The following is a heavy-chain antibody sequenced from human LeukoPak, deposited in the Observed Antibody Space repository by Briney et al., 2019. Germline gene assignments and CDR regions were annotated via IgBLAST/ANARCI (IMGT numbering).Heavy chain of an antibody. D-gene: IGHD1-20*01. V-gene: IGHV4-39*01. J-gene: IGHJ4*02. Sequence: SETLSLTCTVSGGSISSSYYYWGWIRQPPGKGLEWIGSIYYSGSTYYNPSLKSRVTISVDTSKNQFSLKLSSVTAADTAVYYCATDPPITGRVVDYWGQGTLVTVSS. CDR1: GGSISSSYYY. CDR3: ATDPPITGRVVDY. CDR2: IYYSGST.